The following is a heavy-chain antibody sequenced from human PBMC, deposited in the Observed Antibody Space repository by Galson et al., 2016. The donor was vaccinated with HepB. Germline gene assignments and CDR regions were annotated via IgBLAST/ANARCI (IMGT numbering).Heavy chain of an antibody. V-gene: IGHV3-23*01. CDR3: ARDMGRSSFNRGSD. Sequence: SLRLSCAASGFTFSSYSMGWVRQAPGKGLEWVSAISGTGSSTYYADSVKGQFSISRDNSRNTLYLQMNSLRVEDTAIYFCARDMGRSSFNRGSDWGQGTLVTVSS. D-gene: IGHD6-25*01. CDR2: ISGTGSST. J-gene: IGHJ4*02. CDR1: GFTFSSYS.